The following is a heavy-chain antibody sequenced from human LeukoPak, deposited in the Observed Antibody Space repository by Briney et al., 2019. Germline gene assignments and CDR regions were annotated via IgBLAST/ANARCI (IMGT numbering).Heavy chain of an antibody. V-gene: IGHV4-30-4*07. J-gene: IGHJ4*02. CDR2: IYYSGST. D-gene: IGHD1-1*01. CDR3: ARVSDWNDFDY. Sequence: PSQTLSLTCAVSGGSISSGGYSWSWIRQPPGKGLEWIGYIYYSGSTYYNPSLKSRVTISVDASKNQFSLKLTSLTAADTAVYYCARVSDWNDFDYWGQGTLVTVSS. CDR1: GGSISSGGYS.